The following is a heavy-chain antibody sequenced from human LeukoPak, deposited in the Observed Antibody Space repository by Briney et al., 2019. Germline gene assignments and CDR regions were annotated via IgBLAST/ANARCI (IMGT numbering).Heavy chain of an antibody. V-gene: IGHV1-18*01. CDR2: LTVYNGNT. D-gene: IGHD6-19*01. CDR3: ARYPLSSSGWYDH. Sequence: ASVKVSCKASGYTFTSYGISWVRQAPGQGLEWMGRLTVYNGNTNYAQKFQGRVSMTTDTSTSTAYMELRSLRSDDTAVYYCARYPLSSSGWYDHWGQGTLVTVSS. J-gene: IGHJ5*02. CDR1: GYTFTSYG.